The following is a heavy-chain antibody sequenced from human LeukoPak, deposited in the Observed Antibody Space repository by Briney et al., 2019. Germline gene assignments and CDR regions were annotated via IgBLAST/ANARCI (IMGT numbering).Heavy chain of an antibody. Sequence: SQTLSLTCTVSGGSISSGGYYWNWIRQPPGKGLEWIGYIYHSGSTYYNPSLKSRVTISVDRSKNQFSLKLSSVTAADTAVYYCARSGSKGYCSGGSCYPIQYWGQGTLVTVSS. CDR3: ARSGSKGYCSGGSCYPIQY. CDR1: GGSISSGGYY. D-gene: IGHD2-15*01. V-gene: IGHV4-30-2*01. J-gene: IGHJ4*02. CDR2: IYHSGST.